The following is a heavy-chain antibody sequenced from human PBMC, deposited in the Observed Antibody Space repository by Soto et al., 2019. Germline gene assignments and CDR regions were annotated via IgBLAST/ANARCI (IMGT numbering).Heavy chain of an antibody. CDR3: ARDLPGYSGYDPNYYYYGMDV. J-gene: IGHJ6*02. D-gene: IGHD5-12*01. Sequence: QVQLVESGGGLVKPGGSLRLSCAASGFTFSDYYMSWIRQAPGKGLEWVSYISSSSSYTSYADSVKGRFTISRDNAKNSLYLQMNSLRAEDTAVYYCARDLPGYSGYDPNYYYYGMDVWGQGTTVTVSS. CDR1: GFTFSDYY. CDR2: ISSSSSYT. V-gene: IGHV3-11*05.